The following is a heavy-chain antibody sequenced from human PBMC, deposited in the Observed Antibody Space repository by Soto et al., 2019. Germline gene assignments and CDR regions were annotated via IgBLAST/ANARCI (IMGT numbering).Heavy chain of an antibody. CDR1: GFTFSGSA. CDR2: IRSKANSYAT. CDR3: TREDIGVLPSAMPWDYYYYYGIDV. D-gene: IGHD2-2*01. J-gene: IGHJ6*02. V-gene: IGHV3-73*02. Sequence: EVQLVESGGGLVQPGGSLKLSCAASGFTFSGSAMHWVRQASGKGLEWVGRIRSKANSYATAYAASVKCRFTISRDDSKNTAYLKMNSQKTEATAVYYWTREDIGVLPSAMPWDYYYYYGIDVWGQGTTVTVSS.